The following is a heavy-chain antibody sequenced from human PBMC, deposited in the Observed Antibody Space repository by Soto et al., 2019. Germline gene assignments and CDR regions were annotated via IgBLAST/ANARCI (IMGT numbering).Heavy chain of an antibody. Sequence: QVQLVQSGAEVKKPGASVKVSCKASGYTFTSYYMHWVRQAPGQGLEWMGIINPSGGSTSYAQKFQGRVTMTRDTSTSTVYMELSSLRSEDTAVYYCARDPRYDSSGYYWGYYFDYWGQGTLVTVSS. CDR3: ARDPRYDSSGYYWGYYFDY. CDR1: GYTFTSYY. J-gene: IGHJ4*02. D-gene: IGHD3-22*01. CDR2: INPSGGST. V-gene: IGHV1-46*01.